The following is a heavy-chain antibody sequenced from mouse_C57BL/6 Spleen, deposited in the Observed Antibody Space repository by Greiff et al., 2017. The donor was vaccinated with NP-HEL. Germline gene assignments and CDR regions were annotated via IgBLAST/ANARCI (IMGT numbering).Heavy chain of an antibody. V-gene: IGHV1-61*01. D-gene: IGHD3-3*01. CDR2: IYPSDSET. CDR3: ARKAGRDSRFAY. CDR1: GYTFTSYW. Sequence: QVQLQQPGAELVRPGSSVKLSCKASGYTFTSYWMDWVKQRPGQGLEWIGNIYPSDSETHYNQKFKDKATLTVDKSSSTAYMQLSSLTSEDSAVYYCARKAGRDSRFAYWGQGTLVTVSA. J-gene: IGHJ3*01.